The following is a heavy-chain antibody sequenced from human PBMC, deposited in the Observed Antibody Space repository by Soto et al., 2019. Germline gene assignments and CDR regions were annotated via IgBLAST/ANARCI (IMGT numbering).Heavy chain of an antibody. CDR1: GDSVSNYF. J-gene: IGHJ4*02. CDR2: IHYSGTT. D-gene: IGHD2-21*01. CDR3: ARHPRTSGGERTFDY. V-gene: IGHV4-59*08. Sequence: SETLSLTCTVSGDSVSNYFWSWIRQPPGKGLEWIGFIHYSGTTNYNPSLKSRVTISVDTPKNQFSLKLTSVTAADTAVYYCARHPRTSGGERTFDYWGLGTIVNVSS.